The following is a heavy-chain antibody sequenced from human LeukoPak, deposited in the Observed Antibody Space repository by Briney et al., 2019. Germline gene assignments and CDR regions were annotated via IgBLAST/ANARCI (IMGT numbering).Heavy chain of an antibody. CDR3: AKQIDGSGTFLFPKYFDY. J-gene: IGHJ4*02. V-gene: IGHV3-30*02. D-gene: IGHD3-10*01. Sequence: GGSLRLSCAASGFNFNTFGMHWVRQAPGKGLEWVAFIRHDGSNQYYADSVKGRFTISRDNSQNTLYLQMNSLRPGDTAIYYCAKQIDGSGTFLFPKYFDYWGQGTLVTVSS. CDR2: IRHDGSNQ. CDR1: GFNFNTFG.